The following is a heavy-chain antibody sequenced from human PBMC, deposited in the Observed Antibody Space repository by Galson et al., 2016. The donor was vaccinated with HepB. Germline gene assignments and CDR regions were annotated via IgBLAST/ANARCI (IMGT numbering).Heavy chain of an antibody. D-gene: IGHD1-26*01. Sequence: SLRLSCAASGFAVSSNYMSWVRQAPGKGLEWVSTINDNAFNTYYADFVKGRFAISRDSSKSTLYLQMNNLRVEDTAIYYCATDPPIVGATNFDHWGQGTLVTVSS. J-gene: IGHJ5*02. V-gene: IGHV3-23*01. CDR1: GFAVSSNY. CDR2: INDNAFNT. CDR3: ATDPPIVGATNFDH.